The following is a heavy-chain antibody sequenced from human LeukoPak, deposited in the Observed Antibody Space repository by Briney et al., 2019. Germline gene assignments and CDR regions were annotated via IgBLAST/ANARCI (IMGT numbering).Heavy chain of an antibody. Sequence: SQTLSLTCAISGDSVSSNSAAWNWSRQSPSRGLEWLGRTYYRSKWYNDYAVSVKSRITINPDTSKNQSSLQLNSVTPEDTAVYYCARVRYSSGGGGYYFDYWGQGTLVTVSS. D-gene: IGHD6-19*01. J-gene: IGHJ4*02. V-gene: IGHV6-1*01. CDR2: TYYRSKWYN. CDR1: GDSVSSNSAA. CDR3: ARVRYSSGGGGYYFDY.